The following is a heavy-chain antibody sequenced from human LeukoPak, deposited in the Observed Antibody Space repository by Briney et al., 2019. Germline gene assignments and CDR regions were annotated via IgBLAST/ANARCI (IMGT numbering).Heavy chain of an antibody. Sequence: GGSLRLSCAASGFTFSSYGMHWVRQAPGKGLEWVANIKQDGSEKYYVDSVKGRFTISRDNAKNSLYLQMNSLRAEDTAVYYCARLIHDFWSGYLDYWGQGTLVTVSS. J-gene: IGHJ4*02. CDR2: IKQDGSEK. V-gene: IGHV3-7*01. CDR3: ARLIHDFWSGYLDY. CDR1: GFTFSSYG. D-gene: IGHD3-3*01.